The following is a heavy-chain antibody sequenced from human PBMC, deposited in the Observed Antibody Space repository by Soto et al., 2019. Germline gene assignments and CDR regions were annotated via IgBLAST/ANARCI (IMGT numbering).Heavy chain of an antibody. V-gene: IGHV4-30-4*01. Sequence: QVQLQESGPGLVKPSQTLSLTCTVSGGSISSGDYYWSWIRQPPGKGLEWIGYIYYSGSTYYNPSLKSRVXXXVXASKNPFPLKVSSVTAAATAAYYCARERPAGSRLDPWGQGTLVTVSS. CDR1: GGSISSGDYY. CDR2: IYYSGST. J-gene: IGHJ5*02. CDR3: ARERPAGSRLDP. D-gene: IGHD6-13*01.